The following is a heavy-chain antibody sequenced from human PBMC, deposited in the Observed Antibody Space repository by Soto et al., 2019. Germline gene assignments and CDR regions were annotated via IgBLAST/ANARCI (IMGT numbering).Heavy chain of an antibody. CDR1: GFTFSTYS. V-gene: IGHV3-48*01. D-gene: IGHD6-13*01. J-gene: IGHJ5*02. CDR3: ARDGQQLVPECWFYP. Sequence: EVQLVESGGGLVQPGGSLRLSCAASGFTFSTYSMNWVRQAPGKGLEWISYISSSSNTIYYADSVKGRFTISRYNAKNSMYLQMQRLRVEDTAMYYCARDGQQLVPECWFYPWCHGTLVTVSS. CDR2: ISSSSNTI.